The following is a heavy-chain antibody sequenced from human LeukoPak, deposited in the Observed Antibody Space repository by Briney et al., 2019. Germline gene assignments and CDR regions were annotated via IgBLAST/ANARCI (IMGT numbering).Heavy chain of an antibody. D-gene: IGHD3-9*01. Sequence: PGGSLRLSCAASGFTVSSNYMSWVRQAPGKGLEWVSVIYSGGSTYYADSVKGRFTISRDNSKNTLYLQMNSLRAEDTAVYYCARPGSHDWLPLDYWGQGTLVTVSS. CDR1: GFTVSSNY. V-gene: IGHV3-53*01. CDR3: ARPGSHDWLPLDY. CDR2: IYSGGST. J-gene: IGHJ4*02.